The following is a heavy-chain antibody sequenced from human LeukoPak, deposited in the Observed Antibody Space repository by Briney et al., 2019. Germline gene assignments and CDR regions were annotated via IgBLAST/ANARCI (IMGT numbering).Heavy chain of an antibody. D-gene: IGHD3-10*01. Sequence: GGSLRLSCAASGFTFSTYWMSWVRQAPGKGLEWVATIQQDGSEKYYMDSVKGRFTISRDNAKNSLYLQINSLRAEDTAVYYCARGHYQIELWGQGTLVTVSS. CDR2: IQQDGSEK. J-gene: IGHJ4*02. V-gene: IGHV3-7*01. CDR3: ARGHYQIEL. CDR1: GFTFSTYW.